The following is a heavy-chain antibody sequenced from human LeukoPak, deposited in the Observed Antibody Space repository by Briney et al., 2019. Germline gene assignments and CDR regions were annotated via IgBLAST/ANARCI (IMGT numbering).Heavy chain of an antibody. J-gene: IGHJ5*02. D-gene: IGHD5-18*01. Sequence: SETLSLTCTVSGGSISSSNYYWSWIRQPPGKGLEWIGYIYYSGSTNYNPSLKSRVAISVDTSKNQFSLKLSSVTAADTAVYYCARARSWVQLWLRWFDPWGQGTLVTVSS. CDR3: ARARSWVQLWLRWFDP. CDR2: IYYSGST. V-gene: IGHV4-61*01. CDR1: GGSISSSNYY.